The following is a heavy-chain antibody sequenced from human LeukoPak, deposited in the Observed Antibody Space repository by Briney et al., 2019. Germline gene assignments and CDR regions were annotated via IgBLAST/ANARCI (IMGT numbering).Heavy chain of an antibody. CDR1: SRSISSYY. J-gene: IGHJ5*02. CDR2: IYSSGSS. D-gene: IGHD3-10*01. V-gene: IGHV4-4*07. Sequence: SETLSLTCTVSSRSISSYYWMWLRQPAGKGRVWIRHIYSSGSSDYNFSLKSRVTMSVDTSKNQFSLKLSSVTAADTAAYYCARGAYGSGSINWFDPWGQGTLVTVSS. CDR3: ARGAYGSGSINWFDP.